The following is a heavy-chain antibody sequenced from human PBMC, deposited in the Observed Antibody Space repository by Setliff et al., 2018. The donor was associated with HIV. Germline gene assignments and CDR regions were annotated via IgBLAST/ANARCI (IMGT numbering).Heavy chain of an antibody. D-gene: IGHD3-22*01. V-gene: IGHV1-69*13. CDR1: GGTFSTYA. CDR2: IVPVFGIG. Sequence: VASVKVSCKASGGTFSTYAISWVRQAPGQGLEWMGGIVPVFGIGRNPQKFQGRVIITADESTSTAYMELSSLTSGDTAVYYCAAGLNYYDRSGLGAWGQGTLVTVSS. J-gene: IGHJ5*02. CDR3: AAGLNYYDRSGLGA.